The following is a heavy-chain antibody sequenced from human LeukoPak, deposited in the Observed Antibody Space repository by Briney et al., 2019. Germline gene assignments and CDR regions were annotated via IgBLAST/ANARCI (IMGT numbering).Heavy chain of an antibody. V-gene: IGHV4-39*07. CDR2: IYYSGST. CDR1: GGSISSSSYY. Sequence: SETLSLTCTVSGGSISSSSYYWGWIRQPPGKGLEWIGSIYYSGSTYYNPSLKSRVTISVDTSKNQFSLKLSSVTAADTAVYYCARVDGSADYWGQGTLVTVSS. J-gene: IGHJ4*02. D-gene: IGHD2-15*01. CDR3: ARVDGSADY.